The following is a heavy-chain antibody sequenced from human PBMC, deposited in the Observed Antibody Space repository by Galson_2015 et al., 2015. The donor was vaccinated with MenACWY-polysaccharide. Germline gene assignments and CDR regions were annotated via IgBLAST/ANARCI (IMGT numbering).Heavy chain of an antibody. CDR2: IYSGGSS. V-gene: IGHV4-59*01. J-gene: IGHJ6*02. CDR1: GAPITHYY. Sequence: SETLSLTCSVSGAPITHYYWSWIRQPPGKGLEWIAYIYSGGSSNYNPSLKSRVTISIDTSKSQFSLKLSSVTAADTAVYYCARENHDTISYYGMDVWGQGTTVTVSS. CDR3: ARENHDTISYYGMDV. D-gene: IGHD3-3*01.